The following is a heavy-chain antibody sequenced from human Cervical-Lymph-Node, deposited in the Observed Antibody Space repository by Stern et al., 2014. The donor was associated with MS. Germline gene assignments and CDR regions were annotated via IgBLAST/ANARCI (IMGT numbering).Heavy chain of an antibody. J-gene: IGHJ4*02. CDR3: ARDYEDTSMLFDH. V-gene: IGHV3-30*03. Sequence: EQLEESGGAVVQPGRSLRLSCAASGFTFSSYGLHWVRQAPGKGLEWVTVISYDGNHKYYAASVKGRFTISRDNSKNTLHLQMNSVTPDDTAIYYCARDYEDTSMLFDHWGQGTLVTVSS. D-gene: IGHD2-8*01. CDR1: GFTFSSYG. CDR2: ISYDGNHK.